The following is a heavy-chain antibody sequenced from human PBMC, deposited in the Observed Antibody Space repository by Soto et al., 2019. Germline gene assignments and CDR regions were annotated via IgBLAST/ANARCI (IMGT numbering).Heavy chain of an antibody. J-gene: IGHJ5*02. V-gene: IGHV4-31*03. CDR2: IYYSGST. D-gene: IGHD3-3*01. Sequence: PSETLSLTCTVSGGSISSGGYYWSWIRQHPGKGLEWIGYIYYSGSTYYNPSLKSRVTISVDTSKNQFSLKLSSVTAADTAVYYCARAVRFLEWLQHPNWFDPWGQGTLVTVSS. CDR1: GGSISSGGYY. CDR3: ARAVRFLEWLQHPNWFDP.